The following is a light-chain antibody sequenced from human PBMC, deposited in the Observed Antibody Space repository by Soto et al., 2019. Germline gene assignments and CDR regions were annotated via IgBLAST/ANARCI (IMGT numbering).Light chain of an antibody. CDR1: QIISTW. J-gene: IGKJ3*01. CDR2: RAS. Sequence: DIQLTQSPSSLSASVGDRVTITCRASQIISTWLAWYQQKSGEAPKLLIYRASNLVSVVPSRFSGSGSGTEFTLTISGLQPDDFSIYYCQHYETYSGTFGPGTKVDL. CDR3: QHYETYSGT. V-gene: IGKV1-5*03.